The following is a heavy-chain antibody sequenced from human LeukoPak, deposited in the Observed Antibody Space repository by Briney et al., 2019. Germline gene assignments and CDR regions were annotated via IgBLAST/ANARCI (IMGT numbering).Heavy chain of an antibody. D-gene: IGHD3-10*02. Sequence: KTGGSLRLSCSASGFTFANFAMHWVRQAPGKGLEWVSSISASSSYIYYADSVKGRFTVSRDNAKNSLYLQMNSLRAEDTAVYYCANSVRGVIVRGFDYWGQGTLVTVSS. V-gene: IGHV3-21*01. CDR2: ISASSSYI. J-gene: IGHJ4*02. CDR3: ANSVRGVIVRGFDY. CDR1: GFTFANFA.